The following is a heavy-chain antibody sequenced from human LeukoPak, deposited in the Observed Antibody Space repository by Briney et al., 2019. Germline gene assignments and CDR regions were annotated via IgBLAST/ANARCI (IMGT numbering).Heavy chain of an antibody. D-gene: IGHD1-26*01. V-gene: IGHV3-9*01. J-gene: IGHJ3*02. CDR2: ISWNSGSI. CDR1: GFTFSTYW. CDR3: AKESSGSYLVFAFDI. Sequence: GGSLRLSCAASGFTFSTYWMHWVRQAPGKGLEWVSGISWNSGSIGYADSVKGRFTISRDNAKNSLYLQMNSLRAEDTALYYCAKESSGSYLVFAFDIWGQGTMVTVSS.